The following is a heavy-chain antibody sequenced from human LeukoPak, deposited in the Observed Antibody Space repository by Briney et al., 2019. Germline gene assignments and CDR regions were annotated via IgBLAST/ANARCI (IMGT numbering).Heavy chain of an antibody. D-gene: IGHD5-18*01. CDR1: GGSFSGYY. Sequence: SETLSLTCAVYGGSFSGYYWSWIRQPPGKGLEWIGEINHSGSTNYNPSLKSRVTISVDTSKNQFSLKLSSVTAADTAVYYCARGRGGYSYGLYYWGQGNLVTVSS. V-gene: IGHV4-34*01. J-gene: IGHJ4*02. CDR2: INHSGST. CDR3: ARGRGGYSYGLYY.